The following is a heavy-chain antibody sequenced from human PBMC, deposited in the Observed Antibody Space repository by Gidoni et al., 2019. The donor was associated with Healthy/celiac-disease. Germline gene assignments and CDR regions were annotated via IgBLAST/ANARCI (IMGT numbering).Heavy chain of an antibody. CDR3: ASSNPREDCSSTSCYVGAYYYYYYMDV. CDR2: IYPSGST. Sequence: QLQLQESGSGLVKPSQTLSLTCAVSGGSISSGGYSWSWIRQPPGKGLEWIGYIYPSGSTYDNPSLKSRVTISVDRSKNQFSLKLSSVTAADTAVYYCASSNPREDCSSTSCYVGAYYYYYYMDVWGKGTTVTVSS. J-gene: IGHJ6*03. D-gene: IGHD2-2*01. CDR1: GGSISSGGYS. V-gene: IGHV4-30-2*01.